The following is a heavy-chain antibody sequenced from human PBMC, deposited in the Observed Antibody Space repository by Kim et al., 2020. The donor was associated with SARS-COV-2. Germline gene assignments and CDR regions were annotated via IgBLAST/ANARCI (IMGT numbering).Heavy chain of an antibody. V-gene: IGHV3-33*06. Sequence: GGSLRLSCAASGFTFSSYGMHWVRQAPGKGLEWVSVIWYDGSNKYYADSVKGRFTISRDNSKNTLYLQMNSLRAEDTAVYYCAKDFEDMADYWGQGTLVTVSS. J-gene: IGHJ4*02. CDR3: AKDFEDMADY. CDR1: GFTFSSYG. D-gene: IGHD3-9*01. CDR2: IWYDGSNK.